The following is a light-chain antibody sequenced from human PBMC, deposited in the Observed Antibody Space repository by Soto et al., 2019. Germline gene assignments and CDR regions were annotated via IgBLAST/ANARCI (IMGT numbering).Light chain of an antibody. Sequence: QLVLTQSPSASASLGASVKLTCTLSSGHSSYAIAWHQQQPEKGPRYFMKLNSDGSHSKGDGIPDRFSGSSSGAERYPTISSLQSEDEADYYCQTWGTGIQVFGTGTKLTVL. CDR2: LNSDGSH. CDR3: QTWGTGIQV. CDR1: SGHSSYA. V-gene: IGLV4-69*01. J-gene: IGLJ1*01.